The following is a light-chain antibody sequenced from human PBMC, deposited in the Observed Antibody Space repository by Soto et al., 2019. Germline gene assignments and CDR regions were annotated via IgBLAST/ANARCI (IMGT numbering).Light chain of an antibody. V-gene: IGKV3-20*01. Sequence: EIVLTQSPGTLSLCPGERATLSCRASQSVSSSYLAWYQQKPGQAPRLLIYGASSRATGIPDRFSGSGSGTDFTLTISRLEPECFGVYYCQHFGSSPLFTFGPGNKVDVQ. CDR2: GAS. J-gene: IGKJ3*01. CDR1: QSVSSSY. CDR3: QHFGSSPLFT.